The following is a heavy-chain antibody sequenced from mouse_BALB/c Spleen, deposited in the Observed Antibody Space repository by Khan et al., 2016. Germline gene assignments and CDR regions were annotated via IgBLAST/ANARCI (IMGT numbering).Heavy chain of an antibody. J-gene: IGHJ2*01. V-gene: IGHV1-9*01. CDR3: ERTDRRGYFDY. CDR1: GYTFSSYW. Sequence: QVQLQQSGAELMKPGASVKISCKATGYTFSSYWIEWVKQRPGHGLEWIGEILPGSGSTNYNEKFRGKATFTADTSSNTAYMQLSSLTSEDSAVHYCERTDRRGYFDYWGQGTTLTVSS. CDR2: ILPGSGST.